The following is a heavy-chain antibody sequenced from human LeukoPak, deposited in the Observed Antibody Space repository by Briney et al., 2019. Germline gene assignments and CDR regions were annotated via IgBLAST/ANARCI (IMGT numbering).Heavy chain of an antibody. CDR1: GFTVSSNY. CDR2: IYSGGST. CDR3: ARDLDQEYDY. V-gene: IGHV3-53*01. Sequence: GGSLRLSCAASGFTVSSNYMSWVRQAPGKGLEWVSVIYSGGSTYYADSVKGRFTISRDNSKNTLYLQMNSLRAEDTAVYYCARDLDQEYDYWGQETLVTVSS. D-gene: IGHD2-2*01. J-gene: IGHJ4*02.